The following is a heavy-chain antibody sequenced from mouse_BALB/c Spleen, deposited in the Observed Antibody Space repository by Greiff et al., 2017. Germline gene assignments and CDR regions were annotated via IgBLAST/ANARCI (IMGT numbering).Heavy chain of an antibody. CDR2: IYPGSGNT. Sequence: QVQLQQSGAELARPGASVKLSCKASGYTFTDYYINWVKQRTGQGLEWIGEIYPGSGNTYYNEKFKGKATLTADKSSSTAYMQLSSLTSEDSAVYFCARSGGNYYFDVWGAGTTVTVSS. D-gene: IGHD2-1*01. CDR3: ARSGGNYYFDV. J-gene: IGHJ1*01. V-gene: IGHV1-77*01. CDR1: GYTFTDYY.